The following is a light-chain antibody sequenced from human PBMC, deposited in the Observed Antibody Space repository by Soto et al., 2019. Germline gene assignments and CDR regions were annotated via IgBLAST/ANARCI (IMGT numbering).Light chain of an antibody. Sequence: QAVVTQPASVSGSPGQSITISCTGTSSDVGGYNYVSWYQQHPGKAPKLMIYEVSNRPSGVSNRFSGSKSGNTASLTISGLQPEDEAEYYCSSYTTSSTVVFGTGTKVTVL. V-gene: IGLV2-14*01. CDR3: SSYTTSSTVV. J-gene: IGLJ1*01. CDR2: EVS. CDR1: SSDVGGYNY.